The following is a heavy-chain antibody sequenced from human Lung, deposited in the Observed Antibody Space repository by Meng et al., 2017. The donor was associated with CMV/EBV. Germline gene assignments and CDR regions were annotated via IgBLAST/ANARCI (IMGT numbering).Heavy chain of an antibody. Sequence: GESXKISCATSGFTFSGYEMNWVRQAPGRGLEWVSYISTRGTTIYYADSVKGRFTISRDNAKGSLFLQMNNLRAEDTAIYYCATYNGYSLCFDYWGQGALVTVSS. CDR1: GFTFSGYE. CDR3: ATYNGYSLCFDY. V-gene: IGHV3-48*03. D-gene: IGHD5-18*01. CDR2: ISTRGTTI. J-gene: IGHJ4*02.